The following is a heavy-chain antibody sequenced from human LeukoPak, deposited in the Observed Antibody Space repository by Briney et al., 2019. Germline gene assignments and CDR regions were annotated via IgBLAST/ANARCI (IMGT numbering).Heavy chain of an antibody. CDR3: ARDNDFWSGYYSFDF. V-gene: IGHV4-39*02. D-gene: IGHD3-3*01. CDR2: IYYSGGT. Sequence: SETLSLTCTVSGASISSRSNYWGWIRQPPGKGLEWIGSIYYSGGTYYNPSLKSRVTISVHTSKNQFSLKLNSVTAADTAVYYCARDNDFWSGYYSFDFWGRGTLVTVSS. J-gene: IGHJ4*02. CDR1: GASISSRSNY.